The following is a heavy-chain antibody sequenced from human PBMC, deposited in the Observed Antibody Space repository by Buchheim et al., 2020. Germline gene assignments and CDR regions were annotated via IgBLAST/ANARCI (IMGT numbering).Heavy chain of an antibody. V-gene: IGHV3-23*01. CDR2: IGGSGGTT. J-gene: IGHJ4*02. CDR3: AKRAVGSSGWSTFDS. CDR1: GFTFSSYA. Sequence: EVQLLESGGGLVQPGGSLRLSCAASGFTFSSYAMSWVRQAPGKGLEWVSVIGGSGGTTYYADSVKGRFTISRDNSKNTVYLQMNSLRAEDTAVYYRAKRAVGSSGWSTFDSWGQGTL. D-gene: IGHD6-19*01.